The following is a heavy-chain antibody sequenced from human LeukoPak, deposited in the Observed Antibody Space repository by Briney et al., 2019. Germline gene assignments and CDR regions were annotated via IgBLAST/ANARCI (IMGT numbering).Heavy chain of an antibody. CDR2: IYYSGST. V-gene: IGHV4-59*12. CDR1: GGSISSYY. Sequence: SETLSLTCTVSGGSISSYYWSWIRQPPGKGLEWIGYIYYSGSTNYNPSLKNRVTISVDMSKNHLSLRLSSVTAADTAVYYCAREFTSWGQGTLVTVSS. J-gene: IGHJ5*02. CDR3: AREFTS.